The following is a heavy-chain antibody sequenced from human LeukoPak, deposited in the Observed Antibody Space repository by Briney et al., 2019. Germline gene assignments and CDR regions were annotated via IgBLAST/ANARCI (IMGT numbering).Heavy chain of an antibody. D-gene: IGHD3-22*01. V-gene: IGHV4-61*02. J-gene: IGHJ4*02. CDR2: IYTSGST. Sequence: SETLSLTCTVSGGSISSGSYYWSWIRQPAGKGLEWIGRIYTSGSTNYNPSLKSRVTISVDTSKNQFSLKLSSVTAADTAVYYCARVDGSYYYDSSGPVGHFDYWGQGTLVTVSS. CDR3: ARVDGSYYYDSSGPVGHFDY. CDR1: GGSISSGSYY.